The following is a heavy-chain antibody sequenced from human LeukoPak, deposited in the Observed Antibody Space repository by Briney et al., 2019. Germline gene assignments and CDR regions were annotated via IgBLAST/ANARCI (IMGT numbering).Heavy chain of an antibody. CDR2: ISAFTGNT. V-gene: IGHV1-18*01. CDR3: ARDRVFVGDRGYSSSWYYPIFDY. CDR1: DYSFSSYG. J-gene: IGHJ4*02. D-gene: IGHD6-13*01. Sequence: ASVKVSCKTSDYSFSSYGFTWVRQAPGQGLEWMGWISAFTGNTTYAQKFQGRVTMTTDSTSSTAYMELRSLTSDDTAVYYCARDRVFVGDRGYSSSWYYPIFDYWGQGTLVTVSS.